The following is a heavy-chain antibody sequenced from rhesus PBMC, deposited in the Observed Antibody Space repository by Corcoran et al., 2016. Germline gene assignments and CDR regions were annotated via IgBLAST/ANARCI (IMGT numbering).Heavy chain of an antibody. D-gene: IGHD6-31*01. CDR1: GYTFTSYY. CDR3: TRSIAAAGPLDS. CDR2: ISPYNGNK. V-gene: IGHV1-180*01. J-gene: IGHJ6*01. Sequence: QVQLVQSGAEIKQPGASVKLSCKASGYTFTSYYMHWVRQAPGQGLEWIGLISPYNGNKGYARNFQGRVPITTATSTSTGYMELSSLRSEDTAVYYCTRSIAAAGPLDSWGHGVVVTVSS.